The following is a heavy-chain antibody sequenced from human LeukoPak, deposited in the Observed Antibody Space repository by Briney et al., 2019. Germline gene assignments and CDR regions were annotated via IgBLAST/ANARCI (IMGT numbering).Heavy chain of an antibody. CDR2: IIPILGIA. J-gene: IGHJ1*01. CDR3: ARDGSAGITMVRGVNPSEYLQH. V-gene: IGHV1-69*04. D-gene: IGHD3-10*01. Sequence: SVKVSCKASGGTFSSYAISWVRQAPGQGLEWMGRIIPILGIANYAQKFQGRVTITADKSTSTAYMELSSLRSEDTAVYYCARDGSAGITMVRGVNPSEYLQHWGQGTLVTVSS. CDR1: GGTFSSYA.